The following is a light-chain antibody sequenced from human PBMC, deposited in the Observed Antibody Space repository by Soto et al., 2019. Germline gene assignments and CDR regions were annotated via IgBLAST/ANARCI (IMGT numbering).Light chain of an antibody. Sequence: EIVLTQSPATLSLSPGERATLSCRASQSVSSYLAWYQQKPGQAPRLLIYDASNRATGIPSRFSGSGSGTDFTLTIISLETDDFAVYYCQQRSNWSNSSGQGTTLEIK. CDR3: QQRSNWSNS. V-gene: IGKV3-11*01. CDR1: QSVSSY. CDR2: DAS. J-gene: IGKJ2*01.